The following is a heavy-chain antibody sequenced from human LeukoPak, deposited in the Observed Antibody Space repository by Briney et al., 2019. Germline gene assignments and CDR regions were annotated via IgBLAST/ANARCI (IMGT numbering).Heavy chain of an antibody. D-gene: IGHD3-10*01. CDR3: ARDVYGSGSFYHY. V-gene: IGHV1-69*06. Sequence: SVKVSGKASGGTFSSYAISWVRQAPGQGLEWMGGIIPIFGTANYAQKFQGRVTITADKSTSTAYMELSSPRSEDTAVYYCARDVYGSGSFYHYWGQGTLVTVSS. CDR2: IIPIFGTA. J-gene: IGHJ4*02. CDR1: GGTFSSYA.